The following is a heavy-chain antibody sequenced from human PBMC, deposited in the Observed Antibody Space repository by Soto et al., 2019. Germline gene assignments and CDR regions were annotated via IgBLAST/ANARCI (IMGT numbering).Heavy chain of an antibody. V-gene: IGHV3-23*01. J-gene: IGHJ4*02. D-gene: IGHD1-26*01. Sequence: EVQLLESGGGLVQPGGSLRLSCAASGFTFSSYAMRWVRQAPGKGLEWVSAISGSGDSTYYADSVKGRFTTSRDNSKNTLYLQMSSLRGEDTAVYYCARRGSGSYYDYWGQGTLVTVSS. CDR1: GFTFSSYA. CDR2: ISGSGDST. CDR3: ARRGSGSYYDY.